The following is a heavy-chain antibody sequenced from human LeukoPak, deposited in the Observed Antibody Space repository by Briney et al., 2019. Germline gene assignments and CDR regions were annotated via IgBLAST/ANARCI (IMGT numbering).Heavy chain of an antibody. J-gene: IGHJ6*03. V-gene: IGHV3-7*01. Sequence: GGSLRLSCAASGFTFSSYWMSWVRQAPGKGLEWVANIKQDGSEKYYVDSVKGRFTISRDNAKNSLYLQMNSLRAEDTAVYYCARYPLIQLWLRSVYYYYYMDVWGKGTTVTVSS. CDR3: ARYPLIQLWLRSVYYYYYMDV. D-gene: IGHD5-18*01. CDR1: GFTFSSYW. CDR2: IKQDGSEK.